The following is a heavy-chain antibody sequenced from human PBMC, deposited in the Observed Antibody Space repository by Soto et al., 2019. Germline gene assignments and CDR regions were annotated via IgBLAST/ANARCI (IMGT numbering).Heavy chain of an antibody. CDR2: VSDSGST. V-gene: IGHV4-39*01. CDR3: ARHRMRAWLVFNPPASFDS. D-gene: IGHD6-19*01. CDR1: AASMKSSVQY. J-gene: IGHJ4*02. Sequence: PSEALSVSCTVAAASMKSSVQYWGWIRQPPGKARERIGSVSDSGSTYYNLSLKSRVTISVDKSKNQFSLTLTSVTAADTAVYFCARHRMRAWLVFNPPASFDSWGQGLLVTVSS.